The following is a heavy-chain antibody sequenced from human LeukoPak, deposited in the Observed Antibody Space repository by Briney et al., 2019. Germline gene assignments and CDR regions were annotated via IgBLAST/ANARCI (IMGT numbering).Heavy chain of an antibody. D-gene: IGHD2-21*01. CDR2: IKQDGSEK. Sequence: PSETLSLTCAVSGGSISSGGYSWSWVRQAPGKGLEWVANIKQDGSEKYYVDSVKGRFTISRDNAKNSLYLQMNSLRAEDTAVYYCARDDCGGDCYYGMDVWGQGTTVTVSS. J-gene: IGHJ6*02. CDR1: GGSISSGGYS. CDR3: ARDDCGGDCYYGMDV. V-gene: IGHV3-7*01.